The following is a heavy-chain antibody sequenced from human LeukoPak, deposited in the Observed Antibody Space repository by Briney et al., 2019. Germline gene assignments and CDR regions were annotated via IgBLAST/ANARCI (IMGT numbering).Heavy chain of an antibody. Sequence: SETLSLTCAVYGGSFSGYYWSWIRQPPGKGLEWIGEINHSGSTNYNPSLKSRVTISVDTSKNQFSLKLSSVTAADTAVYYCAREIVGTTLYAFDIWGQGTMVTVSS. J-gene: IGHJ3*02. CDR3: AREIVGTTLYAFDI. CDR1: GGSFSGYY. D-gene: IGHD1-26*01. CDR2: INHSGST. V-gene: IGHV4-34*01.